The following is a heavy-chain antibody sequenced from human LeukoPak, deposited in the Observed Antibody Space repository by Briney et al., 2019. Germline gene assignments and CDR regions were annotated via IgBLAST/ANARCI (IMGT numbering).Heavy chain of an antibody. CDR2: INHSGST. V-gene: IGHV4-34*01. CDR1: GGSFSVYY. J-gene: IGHJ5*02. CDR3: ARDCSSTSLLYGTTNWFDP. D-gene: IGHD2-2*02. Sequence: KSSETLSLTCAVYGGSFSVYYWSWIRQPPGKGLEWIGEINHSGSTNYNPSLKSRVTISVDTSKNQFSLKLSSVTAADTAVYYCARDCSSTSLLYGTTNWFDPWGQGTLVTVSS.